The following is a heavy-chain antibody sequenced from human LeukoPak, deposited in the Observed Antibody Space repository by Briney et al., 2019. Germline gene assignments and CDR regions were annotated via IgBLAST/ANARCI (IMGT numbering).Heavy chain of an antibody. D-gene: IGHD3-9*01. Sequence: GGSLRLSCAVSGFTFSSHWMSWVRQAPGKGLEWVANINQDGSQRYYVDSAKGRFTISRDNAKNSLYLQMDSLRVEDTAVYYCARDGFDAGIYFDYWGQGALVTVSS. CDR3: ARDGFDAGIYFDY. CDR2: INQDGSQR. CDR1: GFTFSSHW. J-gene: IGHJ4*02. V-gene: IGHV3-7*01.